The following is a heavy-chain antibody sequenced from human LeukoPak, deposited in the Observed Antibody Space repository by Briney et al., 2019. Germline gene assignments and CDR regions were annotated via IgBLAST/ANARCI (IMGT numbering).Heavy chain of an antibody. D-gene: IGHD3-22*01. CDR3: ARSWYYYDSSGRNEYFQH. CDR2: IYSGGST. J-gene: IGHJ1*01. V-gene: IGHV3-66*01. CDR1: GFTVSSNY. Sequence: HPGGSLRLSCAASGFTVSSNYMSWVRQAPGKGLEWVSVIYSGGSTYYADSVKGRFTISRDNSKNTLYLQMNSLRAEDTAVYYCARSWYYYDSSGRNEYFQHWGQGTLVTVSS.